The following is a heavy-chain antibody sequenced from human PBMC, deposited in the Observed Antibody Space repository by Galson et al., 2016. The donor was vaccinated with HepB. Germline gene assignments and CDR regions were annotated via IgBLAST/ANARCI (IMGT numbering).Heavy chain of an antibody. Sequence: SLRLSCATSGFTFGQYATSWFRRAPGKGLEWVGFIRSTTFGGTTEYAASVRGRVTISKDDSISTAYLRLNSLKAEDTGVYYCARGGYCSGGRPCYERTEYFDHWGQGVLVTVSS. CDR1: GFTFGQYA. V-gene: IGHV3-49*03. D-gene: IGHD2-15*01. CDR3: ARGGYCSGGRPCYERTEYFDH. CDR2: IRSTTFGGTT. J-gene: IGHJ4*02.